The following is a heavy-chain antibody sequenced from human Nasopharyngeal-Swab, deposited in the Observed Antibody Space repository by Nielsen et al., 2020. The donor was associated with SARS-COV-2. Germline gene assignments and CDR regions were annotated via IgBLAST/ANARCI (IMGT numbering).Heavy chain of an antibody. D-gene: IGHD3-16*01. CDR2: VRNNANHYTT. CDR3: ARVFRGPLGSDYFDY. J-gene: IGHJ4*02. CDR1: GFIFGDHY. Sequence: GESLKISCAASGFIFGDHYMDWVRQAPGKGLEWVGRVRNNANHYTTEYAASVKGRFTISRDDSKNSLYLQMNSLKTEDTAVYYCARVFRGPLGSDYFDYWGQGTLVTVSS. V-gene: IGHV3-72*01.